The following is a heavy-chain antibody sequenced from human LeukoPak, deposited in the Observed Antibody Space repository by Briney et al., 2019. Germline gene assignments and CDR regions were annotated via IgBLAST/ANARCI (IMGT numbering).Heavy chain of an antibody. CDR3: ARDRGIAAPSGMDV. CDR2: IYYSGIT. CDR1: GGSISSSSHY. V-gene: IGHV4-39*02. D-gene: IGHD6-13*01. J-gene: IGHJ6*02. Sequence: SETLSLTCTVSGGSISSSSHYWGWIRQPPGKGLEWIGSIYYSGITYYNPSLRSRVTISVDTSKNQFSLKLSSVTATDTAVYYCARDRGIAAPSGMDVWGQGTTVTVSS.